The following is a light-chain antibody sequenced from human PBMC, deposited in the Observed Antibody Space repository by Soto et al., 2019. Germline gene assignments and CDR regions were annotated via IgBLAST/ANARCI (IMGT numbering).Light chain of an antibody. CDR2: KAS. CDR3: QQHHEYAAWT. Sequence: DIQMTQSPSTLSASVGDRVTITCRASQSVSIWLAWYQQKPGKAPNLLIYKASSLQSGVPSRFSGSGSGTEFTLTISGLQPEYSATYYCQQHHEYAAWTFGQGTKLDIK. CDR1: QSVSIW. J-gene: IGKJ1*01. V-gene: IGKV1-5*03.